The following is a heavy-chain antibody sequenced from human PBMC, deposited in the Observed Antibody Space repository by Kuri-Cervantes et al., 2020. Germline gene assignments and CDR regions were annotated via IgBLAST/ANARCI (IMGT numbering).Heavy chain of an antibody. J-gene: IGHJ5*02. CDR1: GFTFSSYG. CDR2: IYSGGST. V-gene: IGHV3-53*01. Sequence: GGSLRLSCAASGFTFSSYGMHWVRQAPGKGLEWVSVIYSGGSTYYADSVKGRFTISRDNSKNTLYLQMNSLRAEDTAVYYCARVVGGSYSGNWFDPWGQGTLVTVSS. CDR3: ARVVGGSYSGNWFDP. D-gene: IGHD1-26*01.